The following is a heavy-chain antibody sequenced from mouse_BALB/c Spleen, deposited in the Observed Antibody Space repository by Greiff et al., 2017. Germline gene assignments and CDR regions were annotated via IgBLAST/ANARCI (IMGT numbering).Heavy chain of an antibody. CDR1: GFTFSSFG. V-gene: IGHV5-17*02. D-gene: IGHD1-2*01. CDR3: AREGHYYGFYAMDY. J-gene: IGHJ4*01. CDR2: ISSGSSTI. Sequence: EVKLEASGGGLVQPGGSRKLSCAASGFTFSSFGMHWVRQAPEKGLEWVAYISSGSSTIYYADTVKGRFTISRDNPKNTLFLQMTSLRSEDTAMYYCAREGHYYGFYAMDYWGQGTSVTVSS.